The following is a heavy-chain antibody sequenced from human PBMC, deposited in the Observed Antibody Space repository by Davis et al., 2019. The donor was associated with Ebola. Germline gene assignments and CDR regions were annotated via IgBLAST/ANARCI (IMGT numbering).Heavy chain of an antibody. CDR3: ARDGGDEYQLLWWPNFDY. Sequence: GGSLRLSCAASGFTFSSYSMNWVRQAPVKGLEWVSSISSSSSYIYYADSVKGRFTISRDNAKNSLYLQMNSLRAEDTAVYYCARDGGDEYQLLWWPNFDYWGQGTLVTVSS. J-gene: IGHJ4*02. CDR1: GFTFSSYS. V-gene: IGHV3-21*01. CDR2: ISSSSSYI. D-gene: IGHD2-2*01.